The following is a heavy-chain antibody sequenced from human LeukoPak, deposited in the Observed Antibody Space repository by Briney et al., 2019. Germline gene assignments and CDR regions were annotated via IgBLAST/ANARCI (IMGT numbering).Heavy chain of an antibody. V-gene: IGHV4-31*03. CDR1: GGSISSGGYY. Sequence: SETLSLTCTVSGGSISSGGYYWSWIRQHPGKGLEWIGYIYYSGSTYYNPSLKSRVTISVDTSKNQFSPKLSSVTAADTAVYYCARDRVGASFDYWGQGTLVTVSS. J-gene: IGHJ4*02. CDR3: ARDRVGASFDY. CDR2: IYYSGST. D-gene: IGHD1-26*01.